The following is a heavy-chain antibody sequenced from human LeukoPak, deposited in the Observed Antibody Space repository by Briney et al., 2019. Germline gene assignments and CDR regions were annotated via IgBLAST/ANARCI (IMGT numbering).Heavy chain of an antibody. V-gene: IGHV4-39*07. J-gene: IGHJ4*02. CDR3: ARGIAARRSHYFDY. CDR2: INHSGST. D-gene: IGHD6-6*01. Sequence: SETLSLTCTVSGGSVNSDNYYWSWIRQPPGKGLEWIGEINHSGSTNYNPSLKSRVTISVDTSKNQFSLKLSSVTAADTAVYYCARGIAARRSHYFDYWGQGTLVTVSS. CDR1: GGSVNSDNYY.